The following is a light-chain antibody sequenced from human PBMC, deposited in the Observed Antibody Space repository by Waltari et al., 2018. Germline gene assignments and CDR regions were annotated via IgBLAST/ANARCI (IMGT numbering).Light chain of an antibody. J-gene: IGKJ3*01. V-gene: IGKV1-5*03. Sequence: DIQMTQSPSTLPASVGDRVTITCRASQNINSWLAWYQQKPGKAPKLLIYKASSLETGVPSRFSGSESGTEFTLTINSLQPDDFATYYCQQYNSYHIFTFGPGTKV. CDR1: QNINSW. CDR2: KAS. CDR3: QQYNSYHIFT.